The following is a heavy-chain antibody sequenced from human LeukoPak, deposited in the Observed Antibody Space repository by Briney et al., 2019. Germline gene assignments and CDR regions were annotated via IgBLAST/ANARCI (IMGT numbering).Heavy chain of an antibody. J-gene: IGHJ4*02. CDR1: GGSINSSSHY. CDR2: IYYSGST. Sequence: PSETLSLTCTVSGGSINSSSHYWGWIRQPPGKGLEWIGSIYYSGSTFYNSSLKSRVTISVDTSKNQFSLKLRAVTAADTAVYYCARGSVVWLAYFDYWGQGTLVTVSS. CDR3: ARGSVVWLAYFDY. V-gene: IGHV4-39*01. D-gene: IGHD6-19*01.